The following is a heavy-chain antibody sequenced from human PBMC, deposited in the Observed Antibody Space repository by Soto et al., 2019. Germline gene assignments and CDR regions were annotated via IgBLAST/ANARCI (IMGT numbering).Heavy chain of an antibody. CDR2: IYYSGST. CDR3: AREGRFFGVGIPLSQHPNYGMDV. D-gene: IGHD3-3*01. CDR1: GGSISSGDYY. V-gene: IGHV4-30-4*01. Sequence: LSLTCTVSGGSISSGDYYWSWIRQPPGKGLEWIGYIYYSGSTYYNPSLKSRVTISVDTSKNQFSLKLSSVTAADTAVYYCAREGRFFGVGIPLSQHPNYGMDVCGQGSTVIVSS. J-gene: IGHJ6*02.